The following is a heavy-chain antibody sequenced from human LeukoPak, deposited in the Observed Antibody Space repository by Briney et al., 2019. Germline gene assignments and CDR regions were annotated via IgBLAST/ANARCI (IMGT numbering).Heavy chain of an antibody. CDR2: ITNSDGGT. Sequence: GGSLRLSCVSSGFTSSNYIMRWVRQAPGRGLEWVSTITNSDGGTYYADSVRGRFTISRDNSKNTVYLQMNSLRAEDTAIYYCAKGFRYFGSWGPGTLVTVSS. CDR3: AKGFRYFGS. V-gene: IGHV3-23*01. D-gene: IGHD3-10*01. CDR1: GFTSSNYI. J-gene: IGHJ4*02.